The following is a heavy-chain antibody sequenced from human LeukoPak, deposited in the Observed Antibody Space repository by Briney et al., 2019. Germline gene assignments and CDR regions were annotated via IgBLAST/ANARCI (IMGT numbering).Heavy chain of an antibody. V-gene: IGHV3-30*04. CDR3: ARDVVRYFDWLRDLGYYYYYGMDV. D-gene: IGHD3-9*01. CDR1: GFTFSSYA. J-gene: IGHJ6*02. Sequence: GGSLRLSCAASGFTFSSYAMHWVRQAPGKGLERGAVISFDGSNKYYADSVKGRFTISRDNSKNTLYLQMNSLRAEDTAVYYCARDVVRYFDWLRDLGYYYYYGMDVWGQGTTVTVSS. CDR2: ISFDGSNK.